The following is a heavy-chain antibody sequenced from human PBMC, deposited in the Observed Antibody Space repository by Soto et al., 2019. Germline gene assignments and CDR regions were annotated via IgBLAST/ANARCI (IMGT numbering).Heavy chain of an antibody. Sequence: QVQLQESGPGLVKPSQTLSLTCTVSGGSISSGDYYWSWIRQHPAKGLEWIGTIYFSGTTYYKPSLKSRVTISVDTSKNQFSLNLSSVTAADTAVYYCARRDRSGFSYWLDTWGQGTLVTVSS. CDR1: GGSISSGDYY. D-gene: IGHD3-22*01. V-gene: IGHV4-31*03. CDR3: ARRDRSGFSYWLDT. CDR2: IYFSGTT. J-gene: IGHJ5*02.